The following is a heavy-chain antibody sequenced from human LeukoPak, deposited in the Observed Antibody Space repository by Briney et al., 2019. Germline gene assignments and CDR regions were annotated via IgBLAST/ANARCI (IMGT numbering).Heavy chain of an antibody. CDR1: GGSISSYY. D-gene: IGHD2-15*01. Sequence: SETLSLTCTVSGGSISSYYWGWIRQPPGKGLEWIGYIYYSGSTNYNPSLKSRVTISVDTSKNQFSLKLSSVTAAGTAVYYCARAYCSGGSCYYFDYWGQGTLVTVSS. V-gene: IGHV4-59*01. CDR2: IYYSGST. J-gene: IGHJ4*02. CDR3: ARAYCSGGSCYYFDY.